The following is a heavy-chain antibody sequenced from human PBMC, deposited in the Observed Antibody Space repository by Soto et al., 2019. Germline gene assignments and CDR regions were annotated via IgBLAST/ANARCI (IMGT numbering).Heavy chain of an antibody. CDR3: ARDLAWKRGKVGRYYYGMDV. CDR2: ISTRSTYT. J-gene: IGHJ6*02. D-gene: IGHD1-1*01. CDR1: GFIFSDYY. Sequence: QVLLVESGGGLVKAGGSLRLSCAASGFIFSDYYMSWVRQTPGKGLEWVSYISTRSTYTNYADSVKGRFTISRDNTKKSLYLQRDSLRVEDTAVYYCARDLAWKRGKVGRYYYGMDVWGQGTTVTVSS. V-gene: IGHV3-11*06.